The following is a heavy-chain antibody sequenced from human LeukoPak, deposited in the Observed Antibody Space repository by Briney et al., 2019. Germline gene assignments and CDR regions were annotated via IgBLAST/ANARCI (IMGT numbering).Heavy chain of an antibody. J-gene: IGHJ6*03. CDR3: ARRGDYDTYYYYKDV. CDR2: MNPNSGNT. D-gene: IGHD3-9*01. V-gene: IGHV1-8*01. CDR1: GYTFTSYD. Sequence: ASVKVSCKASGYTFTSYDINWVRQATGQGLEWMGWMNPNSGNTGYAQKFQGRVTMTRNTSISTAYMELSSLRSEDTAVYYCARRGDYDTYYYYKDVWGKGTTVTVSS.